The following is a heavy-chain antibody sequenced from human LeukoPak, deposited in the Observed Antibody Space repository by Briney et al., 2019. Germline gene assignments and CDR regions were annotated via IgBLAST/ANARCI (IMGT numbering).Heavy chain of an antibody. CDR2: IYYSGST. D-gene: IGHD3-10*01. Sequence: SETLSLTCTVSGGSISSYYWSWIRQPPGKGLEWIGYIYYSGSTNYNPSLKSRVTISVDTSKNQFSLKLSSVTAADMAVYYCARGGSYGSGSYYADWGQGTLVTVSS. J-gene: IGHJ4*02. V-gene: IGHV4-59*01. CDR3: ARGGSYGSGSYYAD. CDR1: GGSISSYY.